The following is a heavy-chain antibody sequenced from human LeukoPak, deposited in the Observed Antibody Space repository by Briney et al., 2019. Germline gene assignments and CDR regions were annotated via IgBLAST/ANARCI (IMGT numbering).Heavy chain of an antibody. CDR3: AREGVSGATANHYDY. D-gene: IGHD1-26*01. CDR1: GFTFRSYD. V-gene: IGHV3-66*01. CDR2: IYSSDTT. Sequence: GGSLRLSCAASGFTFRSYDMSWVRQAPGKGLEWVSIIYSSDTTYYADSVKGRFTISRDNSKNTLYLQMNILRAEDTGVYYCAREGVSGATANHYDYWGQGSLVTVSS. J-gene: IGHJ4*02.